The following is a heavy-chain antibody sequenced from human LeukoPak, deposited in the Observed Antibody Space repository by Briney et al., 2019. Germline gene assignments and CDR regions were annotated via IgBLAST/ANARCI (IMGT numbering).Heavy chain of an antibody. V-gene: IGHV3-33*01. CDR2: IWYDGSNK. CDR3: ARELAVVAATRYYYYGMDV. CDR1: GFTFSSYG. J-gene: IGHJ6*02. Sequence: GRPLRLSCAASGFTFSSYGMHWVRQAPGKGLEWVAVIWYDGSNKYYADSVKGRFTISRDNSKNTLYLQMNSLRAEDTAVYYCARELAVVAATRYYYYGMDVWGQGTTVTVSS. D-gene: IGHD2-15*01.